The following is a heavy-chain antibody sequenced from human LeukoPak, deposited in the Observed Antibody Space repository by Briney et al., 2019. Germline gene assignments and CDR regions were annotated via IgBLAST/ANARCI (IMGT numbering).Heavy chain of an antibody. J-gene: IGHJ4*02. V-gene: IGHV3-15*01. CDR2: IKSISDGATT. CDR1: GLSVCDAW. Sequence: GGSLRLSCAAFGLSVCDAWMSWVRQAPGKGLEWVGRIKSISDGATTDYAASVKGRFTISRDASKNTLYLQMNSLKTEDSGVYYCTGPPDWGQGTLVTVSS. CDR3: TGPPD.